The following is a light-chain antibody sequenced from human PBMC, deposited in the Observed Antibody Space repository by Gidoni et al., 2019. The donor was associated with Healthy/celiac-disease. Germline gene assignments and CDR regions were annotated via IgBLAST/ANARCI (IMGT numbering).Light chain of an antibody. CDR3: QQYNSYWT. CDR2: KAS. CDR1: QCISSW. Sequence: EIQMTQSPSTLSASVGDSVTITCRASQCISSWLAWFQQKPGKAPKLLIYKASSLASGGPSRFRGRGSRTEFTLTISSLQPDDFATYYCQQYNSYWTFGQGTKVEIK. V-gene: IGKV1-5*03. J-gene: IGKJ1*01.